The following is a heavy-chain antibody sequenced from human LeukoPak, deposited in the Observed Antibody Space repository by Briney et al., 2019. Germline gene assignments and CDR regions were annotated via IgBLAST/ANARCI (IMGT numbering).Heavy chain of an antibody. CDR2: MNSDGSST. CDR3: ARARYCSSTSCYGRYYYYMDV. J-gene: IGHJ6*03. CDR1: GFTFSSYW. D-gene: IGHD2-2*01. Sequence: PGGALRLSCAASGFTFSSYWLHGVRQAPGRGLVGVSRMNSDGSSTSYADSVKGRFTVYRDNAKTTLYLQMNSLRAEDTAVYYCARARYCSSTSCYGRYYYYMDVWGKGTTVTVSS. V-gene: IGHV3-74*01.